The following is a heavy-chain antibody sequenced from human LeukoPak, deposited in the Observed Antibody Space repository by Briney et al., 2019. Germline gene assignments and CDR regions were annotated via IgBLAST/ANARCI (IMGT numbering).Heavy chain of an antibody. J-gene: IGHJ3*02. CDR3: AAPPCSSASGYSFGNAFDI. CDR2: IIPIFGTA. V-gene: IGHV1-69*13. Sequence: GASVKASCKASGYTFTSYDINWVRQATGQGLEWMGGIIPIFGTANYAQKFQGRVTITADESTSTAYMELSSLRSEDTAVYYCAAPPCSSASGYSFGNAFDIWGQGTMVTVSS. D-gene: IGHD2-2*01. CDR1: GYTFTSYD.